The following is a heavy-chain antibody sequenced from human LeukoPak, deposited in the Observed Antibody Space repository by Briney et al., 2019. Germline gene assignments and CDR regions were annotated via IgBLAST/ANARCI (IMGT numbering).Heavy chain of an antibody. CDR2: IYYSERT. CDR1: GGSINSHY. J-gene: IGHJ4*02. Sequence: SETLSLTCTVSGGSINSHYWSWIRQPPGKGLQWIGDIYYSERTNYNPSLRSRVTISVDTSKDQLSLKLTSVLAADTAMYYCVRRDNTGWNYFDHWGQGILVTVSS. V-gene: IGHV4-59*08. D-gene: IGHD6-19*01. CDR3: VRRDNTGWNYFDH.